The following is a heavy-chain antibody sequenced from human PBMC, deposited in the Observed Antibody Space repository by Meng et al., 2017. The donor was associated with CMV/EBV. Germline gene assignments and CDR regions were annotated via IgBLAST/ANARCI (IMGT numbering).Heavy chain of an antibody. CDR1: GYTFTSYG. Sequence: ASVKVSCKASGYTFTSYGISWVRQAPGQGLEWMGWISAYNGNTNYAQKLQGRVTMTTGTSTSTAYMELRSLRSDDTAVYYCARDLLYSNYTFYYYYGMDVWGQGTTVTVSS. CDR3: ARDLLYSNYTFYYYYGMDV. J-gene: IGHJ6*02. V-gene: IGHV1-18*01. CDR2: ISAYNGNT. D-gene: IGHD4-11*01.